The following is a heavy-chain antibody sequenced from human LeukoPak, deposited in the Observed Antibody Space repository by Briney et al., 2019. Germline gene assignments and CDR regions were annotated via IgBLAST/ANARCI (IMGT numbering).Heavy chain of an antibody. CDR3: ARHSGSGSLSRPFDP. Sequence: SETLSLTCSVSGGSVTSGGFYWGWLRQPPGTGPEWIATIYYTGSTYYNPSLNSRVTVSIDTSKNQFSLRLTSVTATDTAVYHCARHSGSGSLSRPFDPWGQGTLVTVSS. J-gene: IGHJ5*02. D-gene: IGHD3-10*01. CDR1: GGSVTSGGFY. CDR2: IYYTGST. V-gene: IGHV4-39*01.